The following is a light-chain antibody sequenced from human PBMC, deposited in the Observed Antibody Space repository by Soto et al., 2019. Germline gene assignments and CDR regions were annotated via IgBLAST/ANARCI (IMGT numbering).Light chain of an antibody. CDR2: DAY. CDR3: QKRSNWPPIT. J-gene: IGKJ5*01. CDR1: QSVSSY. Sequence: EIVLTQSPATLSLSPGEGATLSCRASQSVSSYLAWYQQKPGQAHRLLIYDAYNRATGIPDRFSGSGSGTDFTLTISRLEPEDFAVYYCQKRSNWPPITFGKGPRLELK. V-gene: IGKV3-11*01.